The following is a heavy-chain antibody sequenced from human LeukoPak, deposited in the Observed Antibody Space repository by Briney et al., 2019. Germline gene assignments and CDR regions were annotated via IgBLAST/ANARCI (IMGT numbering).Heavy chain of an antibody. CDR1: GFTFSSHG. CDR2: ISYDGSNK. D-gene: IGHD3-10*01. CDR3: AKDRNLLWFGIDY. J-gene: IGHJ4*02. V-gene: IGHV3-30*18. Sequence: PGGSLRLSCAASGFTFSSHGMHWVRQAPGKGLEWVAVISYDGSNKYYADSVKGRFTISRDNSKNTLYLQMNSLRAEDTAVYYCAKDRNLLWFGIDYWGQGTLATVSS.